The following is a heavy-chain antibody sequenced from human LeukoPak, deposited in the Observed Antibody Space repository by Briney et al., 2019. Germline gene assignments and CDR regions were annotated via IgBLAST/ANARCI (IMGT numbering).Heavy chain of an antibody. J-gene: IGHJ5*02. D-gene: IGHD2-15*01. CDR2: ISNRGSP. CDR3: VRDGGFYYTASPNSWFDP. Sequence: RPSETLSLTCLVSGFSISSDDCWGWIRQPPGKGLEWIGSISNRGSPYYNPSLKSRVTMSVDTPNNHFSLRLSSVTAADTAVYYCVRDGGFYYTASPNSWFDPWGQGTLVTVSS. CDR1: GFSISSDDC. V-gene: IGHV4-38-2*02.